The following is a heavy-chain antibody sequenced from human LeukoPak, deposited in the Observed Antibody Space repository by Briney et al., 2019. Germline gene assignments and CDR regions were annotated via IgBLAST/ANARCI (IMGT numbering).Heavy chain of an antibody. CDR2: VSGYNGNT. D-gene: IGHD6-13*01. V-gene: IGHV1-18*01. CDR3: ARVGSSSWFHGMDV. J-gene: IGHJ6*02. Sequence: ASVKVSCKASGYTFTSHGINWLRQAPGQGLEWMGWVSGYNGNTEYAQKFQGRVTMTTDRSTNTVYMELRSLRSDDTAVYYCARVGSSSWFHGMDVWGQGTTVTVSS. CDR1: GYTFTSHG.